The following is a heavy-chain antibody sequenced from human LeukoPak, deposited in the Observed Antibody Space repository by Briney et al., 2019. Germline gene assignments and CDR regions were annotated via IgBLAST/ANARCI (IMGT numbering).Heavy chain of an antibody. V-gene: IGHV4-59*01. CDR2: IYYSGST. CDR3: ARTYHGDYYYYYMDV. Sequence: PSETLSPTCTVSGGSISSYYWSWIRQPPGKGLEWIGYIYYSGSTNYNPSLKSRVTISVDTSKNQFSLKLSSVTAADTAVYYCARTYHGDYYYYYMDVWGKGTTVTVSS. J-gene: IGHJ6*03. CDR1: GGSISSYY. D-gene: IGHD4-17*01.